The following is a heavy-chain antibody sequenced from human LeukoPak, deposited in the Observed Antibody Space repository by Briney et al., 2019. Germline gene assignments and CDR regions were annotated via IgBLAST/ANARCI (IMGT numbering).Heavy chain of an antibody. CDR1: GYTFTSYG. V-gene: IGHV1-18*01. J-gene: IGHJ4*02. Sequence: GASVKVSCKASGYTFTSYGISWVRQAPGQGLEWMGWISAYNGNTNYAQKFQGRVTMTRDTSITTAYMELTRLTSDDTAVYYCARGSSGHDSWGQGTLVTVSS. CDR3: ARGSSGHDS. D-gene: IGHD1-26*01. CDR2: ISAYNGNT.